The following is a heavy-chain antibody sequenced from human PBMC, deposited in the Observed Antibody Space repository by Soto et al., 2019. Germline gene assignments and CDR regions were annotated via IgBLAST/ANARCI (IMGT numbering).Heavy chain of an antibody. D-gene: IGHD6-6*01. CDR3: ARGVIAARVGSYYYYGMDV. J-gene: IGHJ6*02. Sequence: GASVKVSCKASGGTFSCYAICWVRQAPGQGLEWMGGIIPIFGTANYAQKFQGRVTITADESTSTAYMELSSLRSEDTAVYYCARGVIAARVGSYYYYGMDVWGQGTTVTVSS. CDR1: GGTFSCYA. V-gene: IGHV1-69*13. CDR2: IIPIFGTA.